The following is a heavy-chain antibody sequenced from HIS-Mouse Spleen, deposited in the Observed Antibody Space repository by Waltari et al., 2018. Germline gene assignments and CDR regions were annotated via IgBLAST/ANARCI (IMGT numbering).Heavy chain of an antibody. V-gene: IGHV4-39*01. CDR3: ARHNLNYWYFDL. Sequence: QLQLQESGPGLVKPSETLSLTCTVSGGSISSSSYYWGWIRQPPGKGLEWMGSLYYSGSTYNNPSLKSRVTISVDTSKNQFSLKLSSVTAADTAVYYCARHNLNYWYFDLWGRGTLVTVSS. J-gene: IGHJ2*01. CDR2: LYYSGST. CDR1: GGSISSSSYY.